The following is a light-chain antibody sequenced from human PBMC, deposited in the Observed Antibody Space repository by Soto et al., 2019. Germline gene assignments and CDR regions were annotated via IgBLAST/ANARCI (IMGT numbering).Light chain of an antibody. CDR1: QGISNS. J-gene: IGKJ2*01. CDR3: QKYNSAPYT. V-gene: IGKV1-27*01. CDR2: AAS. Sequence: DIQMTQSPSSLSASVGDRVTITCRASQGISNSLAWYQQKPGKVPKLLIYAASTLQSGVPSRFSGSGSGTDFTPTISSLRPEDVASYYCQKYNSAPYTFGQGTKLAIK.